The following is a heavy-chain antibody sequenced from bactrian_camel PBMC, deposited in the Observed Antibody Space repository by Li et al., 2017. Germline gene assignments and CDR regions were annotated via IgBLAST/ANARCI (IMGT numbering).Heavy chain of an antibody. CDR2: INGVGSTT. J-gene: IGHJ6*01. CDR3: VTQGFGH. V-gene: IGHV3S40*01. CDR1: GF. Sequence: DVQLVESGGGLVQPGGSVRLSCAASGFMSWVRQTPGKGLEWVSGINGVGSTTYYADSVKGRFTISRDNAKNTVYLQMNSLKSEDTGLYFCVTQGFGHWGQGTQVTVS.